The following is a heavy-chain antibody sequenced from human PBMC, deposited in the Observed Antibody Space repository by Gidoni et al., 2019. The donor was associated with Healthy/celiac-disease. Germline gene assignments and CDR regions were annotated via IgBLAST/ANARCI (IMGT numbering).Heavy chain of an antibody. D-gene: IGHD6-19*01. CDR2: IIPIFGTA. J-gene: IGHJ4*02. Sequence: KKPGSSVKVSCKASGGTFSSYAISWVRQAPGQGLEWMGGIIPIFGTANYAQKFQGRVTITADKSTSTAYMELSSLRSEDTAVYYCASTPTVAGTLWDSFATFDYWGQGTLVTVSS. V-gene: IGHV1-69*06. CDR1: GGTFSSYA. CDR3: ASTPTVAGTLWDSFATFDY.